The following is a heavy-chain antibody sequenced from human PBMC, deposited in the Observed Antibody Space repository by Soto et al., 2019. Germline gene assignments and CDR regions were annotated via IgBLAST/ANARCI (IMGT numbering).Heavy chain of an antibody. J-gene: IGHJ4*02. CDR2: ISGSGGRT. CDR3: PKGLIAAAGTGH. CDR1: GFTFSSYA. V-gene: IGHV3-23*01. Sequence: GGCMRLSWAASGFTFSSYAMSWVRQAPGKGLEWVSAISGSGGRTYYAGSVKGWFTLSRDNSKNTLYLQRNSLRAEDTAVYYCPKGLIAAAGTGHWGQGTLVTVSS. D-gene: IGHD6-13*01.